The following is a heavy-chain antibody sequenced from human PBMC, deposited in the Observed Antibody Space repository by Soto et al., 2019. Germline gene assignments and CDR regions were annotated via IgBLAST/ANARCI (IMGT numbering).Heavy chain of an antibody. J-gene: IGHJ4*02. V-gene: IGHV4-31*03. D-gene: IGHD5-12*01. CDR2: IYYSGST. CDR3: ARGLKDGYNYFSGYYFDY. Sequence: SETLSLTCTVSGGSISSGGYYWSWIRQHPGKGLEWIGYIYYSGSTYYNPSLKSRVTISVDTSKNQFSLKLSSVTAADTAVYYCARGLKDGYNYFSGYYFDYWGQGTLVTVSS. CDR1: GGSISSGGYY.